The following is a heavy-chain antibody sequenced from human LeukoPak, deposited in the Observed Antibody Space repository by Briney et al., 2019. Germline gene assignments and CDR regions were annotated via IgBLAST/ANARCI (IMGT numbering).Heavy chain of an antibody. V-gene: IGHV4-34*01. Sequence: SSETLSLTCAVYGGSFSGYYWSWIRQPPGKGLEWIGEINHSGSTNYNPSLKSRVTISVDTSKNQFSLKLSSVTAADTAVYYCARHFLSIFGVVTPFDPWGQGTLVTVSS. D-gene: IGHD3-3*01. CDR1: GGSFSGYY. CDR2: INHSGST. CDR3: ARHFLSIFGVVTPFDP. J-gene: IGHJ5*02.